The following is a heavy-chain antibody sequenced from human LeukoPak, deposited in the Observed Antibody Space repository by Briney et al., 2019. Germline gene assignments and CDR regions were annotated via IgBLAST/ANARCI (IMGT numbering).Heavy chain of an antibody. J-gene: IGHJ6*02. CDR1: GFTFDDYA. V-gene: IGHV3-9*01. CDR3: AKDSLPYSSGYGMDV. CDR2: ISWNSGSI. Sequence: GGSLRLSCAASGFTFDDYAMHWVRQAPGKGLEWVSGISWNSGSIGYADSVKGRFTISRDNAKNSLYLRMNSLRAEDTALYYCAKDSLPYSSGYGMDVWGQGTTVTVSS. D-gene: IGHD6-19*01.